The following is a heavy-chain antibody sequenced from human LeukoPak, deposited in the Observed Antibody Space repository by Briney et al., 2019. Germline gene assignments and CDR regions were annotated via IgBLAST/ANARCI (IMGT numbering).Heavy chain of an antibody. Sequence: ASVKVSFKASRYTFTSYYMHWVRQAPGQGLEWMAIINPSGGSTSYAQKFQGRVTMTRDTSTSTVYMELSSLRSEDTAVYYCARDTEQWQDAFDIWGQGTMVTVSS. CDR1: RYTFTSYY. J-gene: IGHJ3*02. CDR2: INPSGGST. CDR3: ARDTEQWQDAFDI. D-gene: IGHD6-19*01. V-gene: IGHV1-46*01.